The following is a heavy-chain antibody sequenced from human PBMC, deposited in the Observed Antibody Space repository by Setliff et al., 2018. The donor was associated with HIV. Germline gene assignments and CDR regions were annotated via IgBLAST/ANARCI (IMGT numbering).Heavy chain of an antibody. V-gene: IGHV5-51*01. Sequence: GESLKISCKGSGYSFTSYWIAWVRQKPGKGLEWMGIIFPGDSKMHSSPSFQGRVTLSVDKSISTAYLQWSSLQTSDSGMYYCARGVAALTASFDYWGQGSLVTVS. J-gene: IGHJ4*02. CDR1: GYSFTSYW. D-gene: IGHD2-21*02. CDR3: ARGVAALTASFDY. CDR2: IFPGDSKM.